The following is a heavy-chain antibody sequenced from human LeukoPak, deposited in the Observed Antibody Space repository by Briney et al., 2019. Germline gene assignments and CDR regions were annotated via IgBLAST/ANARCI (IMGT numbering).Heavy chain of an antibody. CDR1: GYSFTSYW. J-gene: IGHJ4*02. V-gene: IGHV5-51*01. Sequence: ESLKISCKGSGYSFTSYWIGWVRQMPGKGLEWMGTIYPGDSDNRYSPSFQGQVTISAEKATSTAYLQWSSLKASDTAMYYCARHGGYGWYGYWGQGTLVTVSS. D-gene: IGHD6-19*01. CDR3: ARHGGYGWYGY. CDR2: IYPGDSDN.